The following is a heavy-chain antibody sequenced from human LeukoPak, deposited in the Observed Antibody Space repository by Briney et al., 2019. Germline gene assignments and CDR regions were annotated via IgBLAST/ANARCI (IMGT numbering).Heavy chain of an antibody. D-gene: IGHD6-19*01. CDR1: GGSISSYY. J-gene: IGHJ5*02. Sequence: SETLSLTCTVSGGSISSYYWSWIRQPPGKGLEWIGYIYNSGGTNYNPSLKSRVTISVDTSKNQFSLKLSSVTAADTAVYYCARDFAVAGNNWFDPWGQGTLVTVSS. CDR2: IYNSGGT. CDR3: ARDFAVAGNNWFDP. V-gene: IGHV4-59*12.